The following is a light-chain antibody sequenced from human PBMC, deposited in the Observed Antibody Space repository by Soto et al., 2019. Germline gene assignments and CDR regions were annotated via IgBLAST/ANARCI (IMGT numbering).Light chain of an antibody. CDR3: QQYAGSPRT. Sequence: EIVLTQSPGTLSLSPGDTATLSCRASQSVRSNFLAWYQHKPGQAPRLLIHDAYSRATGIPDRFSGRGSDRAFALTISRLEPEDFAVYYCQQYAGSPRTFGQGTKLEIK. V-gene: IGKV3-20*01. J-gene: IGKJ2*01. CDR1: QSVRSNF. CDR2: DAY.